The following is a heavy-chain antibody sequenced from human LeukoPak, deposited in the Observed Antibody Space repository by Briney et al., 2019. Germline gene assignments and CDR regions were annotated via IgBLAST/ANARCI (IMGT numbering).Heavy chain of an antibody. J-gene: IGHJ4*02. D-gene: IGHD3-22*01. CDR2: IYYSGST. Sequence: SETLSLTCTVSGGSISSGGCYWSWIRQHPGKGLEWIGYIYYSGSTYYNPSLKSRVTISVDTSKNQFSLKLSSVTAADTAVYYCARAGYDSSGYLGPYFDYWGQGTLVTVSS. CDR3: ARAGYDSSGYLGPYFDY. V-gene: IGHV4-31*03. CDR1: GGSISSGGCY.